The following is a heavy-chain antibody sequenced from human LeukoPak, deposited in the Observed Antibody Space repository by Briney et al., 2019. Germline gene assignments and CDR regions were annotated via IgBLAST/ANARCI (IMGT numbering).Heavy chain of an antibody. CDR3: ARIAVDSSGWYWYFDL. CDR1: GYTFIRYG. Sequence: ASVKVSCKASGYTFIRYGMTWVRQAPGQGLEWMGWISAYNGNTKYAQKFQGRVTMTTDTSTTTAYMELRSLRSDDTAVYYCARIAVDSSGWYWYFDLWGRGTLVTVSS. D-gene: IGHD6-19*01. CDR2: ISAYNGNT. V-gene: IGHV1-18*01. J-gene: IGHJ2*01.